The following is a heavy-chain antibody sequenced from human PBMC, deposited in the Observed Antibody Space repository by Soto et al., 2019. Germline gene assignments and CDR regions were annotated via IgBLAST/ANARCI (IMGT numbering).Heavy chain of an antibody. CDR2: INPSGGST. V-gene: IGHV1-46*01. J-gene: IGHJ6*02. CDR1: GYTFTSYY. Sequence: ASVKVSCKASGYTFTSYYMHWVRQAPGQGLEWMGIINPSGGSTSYAQKFQGRVTMTRDTSTSTVYMELSSLRSEDTAVYYCARGSGDYEGYYYYYGMDVWGQGTTVTVYS. D-gene: IGHD2-21*02. CDR3: ARGSGDYEGYYYYYGMDV.